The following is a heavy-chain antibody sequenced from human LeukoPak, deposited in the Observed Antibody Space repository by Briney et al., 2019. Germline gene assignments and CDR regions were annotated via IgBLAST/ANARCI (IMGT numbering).Heavy chain of an antibody. CDR3: ARDRASGSTTGDY. D-gene: IGHD1-26*01. CDR2: ISAYNGNT. CDR1: GYSFTSYY. Sequence: ASVKVSCKASGYSFTSYYMHWVRQAPGQGLEWMGWISAYNGNTNYAQKLQGRVTMTTDTSTSTAYMELRSLRSDDTAVYYCARDRASGSTTGDYWGQGTLVTVSS. J-gene: IGHJ4*02. V-gene: IGHV1-18*04.